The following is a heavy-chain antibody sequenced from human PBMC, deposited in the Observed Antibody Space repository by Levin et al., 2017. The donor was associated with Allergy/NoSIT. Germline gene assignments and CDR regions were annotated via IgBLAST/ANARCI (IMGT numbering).Heavy chain of an antibody. CDR2: ISYDGSNK. CDR3: ARDPHDSGSYPADRYFDL. Sequence: GESLKISCAASGFTFSSYAMHWVRQAPGKGLEWVAVISYDGSNKYYADSVKGRFTISRDNSKNTLYLQMNSLRAEDTAVYYCARDPHDSGSYPADRYFDLWGRGTLVTVSS. V-gene: IGHV3-30-3*01. J-gene: IGHJ2*01. CDR1: GFTFSSYA. D-gene: IGHD1-26*01.